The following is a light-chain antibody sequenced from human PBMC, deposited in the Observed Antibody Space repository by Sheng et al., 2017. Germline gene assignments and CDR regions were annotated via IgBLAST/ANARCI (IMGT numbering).Light chain of an antibody. CDR3: GSYGGRNNWV. CDR1: SSDVGGYDH. Sequence: QSALTQPASVSGSPGQSIAISCTGTSSDVGGYDHVSWYQQHPGKAPKLMIYDVGNRPSGVSDRFSGSKSGNTASLTISGLQAEDEADYYCGSYGGRNNWVFGGGTKLTVI. CDR2: DVG. J-gene: IGLJ3*02. V-gene: IGLV2-14*03.